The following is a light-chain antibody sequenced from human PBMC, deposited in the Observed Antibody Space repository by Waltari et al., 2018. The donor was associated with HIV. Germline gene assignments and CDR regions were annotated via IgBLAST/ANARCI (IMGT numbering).Light chain of an antibody. CDR3: QQYYSTPYT. CDR1: QSVLYSSNNKNY. V-gene: IGKV4-1*01. Sequence: DIVMTQSPDSLTVFLGERATINCKSSQSVLYSSNNKNYLAWYQQKAGQPPKLLIYWASTRESGVPDRVSASGSGTDFSLTISSLQAEDVAVYYCQQYYSTPYTFGQGTKLEIK. CDR2: WAS. J-gene: IGKJ2*01.